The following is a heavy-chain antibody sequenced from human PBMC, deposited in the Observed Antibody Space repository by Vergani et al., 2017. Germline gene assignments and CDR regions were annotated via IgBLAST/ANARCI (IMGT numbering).Heavy chain of an antibody. D-gene: IGHD2-2*01. CDR3: VNDIAASSNYWYFDD. CDR1: GFTFDDYA. J-gene: IGHJ2*01. CDR2: INWNSDSI. V-gene: IGHV3-9*01. Sequence: EVQLVESGGGLVQPGRSLRLSCAASGFTFDDYAMHWVRQAPGKGLEWVSGINWNSDSIAYADSVKGRFTISRDNAKNCLYLQMNSLRAEDTALYYCVNDIAASSNYWYFDDWGRGTLVSVSS.